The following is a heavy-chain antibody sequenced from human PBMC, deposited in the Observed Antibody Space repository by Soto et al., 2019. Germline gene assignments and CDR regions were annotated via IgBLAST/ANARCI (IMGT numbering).Heavy chain of an antibody. CDR3: ARPINGGYVY. D-gene: IGHD5-12*01. CDR2: IYPADSDT. V-gene: IGHV5-51*01. J-gene: IGHJ4*02. CDR1: GYPFSTYW. Sequence: PGESLKISCQGSGYPFSTYWIGWVRQMPGKGLEWMGIIYPADSDTRYRPSFQGQVTISVDKSISTAYLQWSSLKASDTAMYYCARPINGGYVYWGQGTLVTVSS.